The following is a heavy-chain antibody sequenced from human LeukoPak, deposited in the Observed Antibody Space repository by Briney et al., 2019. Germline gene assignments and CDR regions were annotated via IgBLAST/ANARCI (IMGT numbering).Heavy chain of an antibody. CDR3: ARGSSGWAREYYCYMDV. V-gene: IGHV3-53*01. D-gene: IGHD6-19*01. CDR1: GFSVSSNY. J-gene: IGHJ6*03. Sequence: GGSLRLSCAASGFSVSSNYMSWVRQAPGKGLEWVSVIYSGGSTYYADSVKGRFTISRDNSENTLYLQMNSLRAEDTAVYYCARGSSGWAREYYCYMDVWGKGTTVTVSS. CDR2: IYSGGST.